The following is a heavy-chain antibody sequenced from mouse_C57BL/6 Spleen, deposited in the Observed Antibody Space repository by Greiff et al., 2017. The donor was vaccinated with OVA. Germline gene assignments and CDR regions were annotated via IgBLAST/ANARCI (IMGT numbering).Heavy chain of an antibody. CDR1: GYAFSSYW. CDR2: IYPGDGDT. V-gene: IGHV1-80*01. J-gene: IGHJ2*01. Sequence: QVQLQQSGAELVKPGASVKISCKASGYAFSSYWMHWVKQRPGQGLEWIGQIYPGDGDTNYNGKFKGKATLTADKSSSTAYMQLSSLTSEDSAVYYCARKGEDCHFDYWGQGTTLTVSS. CDR3: ARKGEDCHFDY.